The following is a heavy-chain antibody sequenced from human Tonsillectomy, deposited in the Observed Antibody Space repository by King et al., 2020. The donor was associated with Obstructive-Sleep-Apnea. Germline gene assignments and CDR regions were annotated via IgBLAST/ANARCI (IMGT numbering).Heavy chain of an antibody. CDR2: ISSNGGST. CDR3: ARDSTPNRYCSSTSCNAPFDY. D-gene: IGHD2-2*01. CDR1: GFTVSSYA. V-gene: IGHV3-64*01. J-gene: IGHJ4*02. Sequence: VQLVESGGGLVQPGGSLRLSCAASGFTVSSYAMHLVRQAPGKGLEYVSAISSNGGSTYYANSVKGRFTISRDNSKNTLDLQMGSLRAEDMAVYYCARDSTPNRYCSSTSCNAPFDYWGQGTLVTVSS.